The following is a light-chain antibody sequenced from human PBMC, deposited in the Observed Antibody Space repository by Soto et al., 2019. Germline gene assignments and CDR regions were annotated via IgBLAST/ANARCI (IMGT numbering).Light chain of an antibody. Sequence: DIQMTQSPSSLSASVGDRVTITCRASQSISSYLNWYQQKPGKAPKLLIYAASSFQGGVPSRFSGSGSGTDFTLTISSLQPEDFATYYCQQSYSSPLTFGGGTKVEIK. CDR3: QQSYSSPLT. CDR2: AAS. V-gene: IGKV1-39*01. J-gene: IGKJ4*01. CDR1: QSISSY.